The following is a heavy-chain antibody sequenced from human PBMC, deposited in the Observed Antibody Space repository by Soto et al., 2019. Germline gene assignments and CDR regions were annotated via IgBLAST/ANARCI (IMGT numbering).Heavy chain of an antibody. V-gene: IGHV3-74*01. CDR2: INGDGSST. CDR1: GFAFSNYW. Sequence: EMQLVESGGGLVQPGGSLRLSCAASGFAFSNYWMHWVRQAPGKGLVWVSRINGDGSSTSYADSVKGRFTISRDNAKNTLYLQMNSLRAEDTAVYYCVRKGDYAYYRGNWYFDLWGRGTLVAVSS. J-gene: IGHJ2*01. CDR3: VRKGDYAYYRGNWYFDL. D-gene: IGHD4-17*01.